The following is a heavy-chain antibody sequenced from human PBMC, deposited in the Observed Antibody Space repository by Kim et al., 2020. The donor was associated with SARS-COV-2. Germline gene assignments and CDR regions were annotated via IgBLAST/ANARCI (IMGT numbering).Heavy chain of an antibody. Sequence: SETLSLTCTVSGGSISSGAYYWNWIRQHPGKGLEWIGYIYYSGTTYYNPSLKSRITISIETSKNHFSLKLSSVTAADTAVYYCARSMVRGDYDFWGQGTL. CDR1: GGSISSGAYY. CDR3: ARSMVRGDYDF. J-gene: IGHJ4*02. CDR2: IYYSGTT. D-gene: IGHD3-10*01. V-gene: IGHV4-31*03.